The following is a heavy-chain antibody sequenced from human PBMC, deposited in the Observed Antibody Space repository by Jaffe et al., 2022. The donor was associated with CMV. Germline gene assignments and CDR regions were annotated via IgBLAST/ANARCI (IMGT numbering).Heavy chain of an antibody. CDR2: YDPEDDER. V-gene: IGHV1-24*01. CDR3: STASANHYDSDGYYHFQK. Sequence: QVQLVQSGAEVKKPGASVKVSCQVSGNTLSKVSMHWVRQAPGKGLEWLGYYDPEDDERIYAQKLQGRFTMTEDTSTDTAYMELSSLRSEDTAVYYCSTASANHYDSDGYYHFQKWGQGTLVTVSS. D-gene: IGHD3-22*01. J-gene: IGHJ1*01. CDR1: GNTLSKVS.